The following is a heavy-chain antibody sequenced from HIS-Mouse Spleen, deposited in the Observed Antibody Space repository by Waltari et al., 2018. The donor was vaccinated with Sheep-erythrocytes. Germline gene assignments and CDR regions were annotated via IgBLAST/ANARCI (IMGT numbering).Heavy chain of an antibody. J-gene: IGHJ4*02. CDR1: GFTFSRYS. CDR3: ARVASGATFDY. D-gene: IGHD1-26*01. Sequence: EVQLVESGGGLVKPGGSLRLSCAASGFTFSRYSMNSFRQAPGKGLEWVSSISSSSSYIYYADSVKGRFTISRDNAKNSLYLQMNSLRAEDTAVYYCARVASGATFDYWGQGTLVTVSS. V-gene: IGHV3-21*01. CDR2: ISSSSSYI.